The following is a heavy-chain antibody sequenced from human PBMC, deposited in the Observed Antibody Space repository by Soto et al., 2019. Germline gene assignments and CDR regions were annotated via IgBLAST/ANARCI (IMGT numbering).Heavy chain of an antibody. CDR1: GFTFSSYS. J-gene: IGHJ3*02. CDR3: PRGGQRGLRFAFDI. CDR2: ISSSSSTI. D-gene: IGHD4-17*01. V-gene: IGHV3-48*02. Sequence: EVQLVESGGGLVQPGGSLRLSCAASGFTFSSYSMNWVRQAPGKGLEWVSYISSSSSTIYYADSVKGRLNITRDNDKNSLYVQMKSQRDEDTAVYYCPRGGQRGLRFAFDIWGQGTMVTVSS.